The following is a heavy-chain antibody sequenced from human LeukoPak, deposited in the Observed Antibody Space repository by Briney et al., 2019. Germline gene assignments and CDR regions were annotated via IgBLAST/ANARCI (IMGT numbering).Heavy chain of an antibody. CDR2: IYHSGST. J-gene: IGHJ3*02. CDR3: ARDLGRFRAFDI. V-gene: IGHV4-4*02. CDR1: GGSISSSNW. D-gene: IGHD3-16*01. Sequence: SETLSLTCAVSGGSISSSNWWSWVRQPPGKGLEWIGEIYHSGSTNYNPSLKSRVTISVDKSKNQFPLKLSSVTAADTAVYYCARDLGRFRAFDIWGQGTMVTVSS.